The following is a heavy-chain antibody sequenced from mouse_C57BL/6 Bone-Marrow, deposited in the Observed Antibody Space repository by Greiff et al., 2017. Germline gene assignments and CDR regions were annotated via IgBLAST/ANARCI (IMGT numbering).Heavy chain of an antibody. D-gene: IGHD2-4*01. CDR3: ASARDYDLYYFAY. Sequence: VQLQQSGPELVQPGASVKIPCKASGFTFTDYNMDWVKPSHGTSLEWVGDINPNNGGTISNQKFKGKATLTVVKASSTAYMELRSLTSEDTEVYFCASARDYDLYYFAYWGRGTTLTVTS. CDR1: GFTFTDYN. CDR2: INPNNGGT. J-gene: IGHJ2*01. V-gene: IGHV1-18*01.